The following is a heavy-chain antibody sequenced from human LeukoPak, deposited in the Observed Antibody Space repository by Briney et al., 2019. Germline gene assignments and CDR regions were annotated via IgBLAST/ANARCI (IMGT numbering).Heavy chain of an antibody. CDR3: VRQWELDF. V-gene: IGHV3-74*01. CDR1: GFTFSTSW. J-gene: IGHJ4*02. D-gene: IGHD1-26*01. Sequence: PGGSLRVSCAASGFTFSTSWMHWVRHAPGKGLEWVSRINFDGSNTGYADSVKGRFTISRDNAKNTLYLQMNSLRAEDTAVYYCVRQWELDFWGQGTLVTVSS. CDR2: INFDGSNT.